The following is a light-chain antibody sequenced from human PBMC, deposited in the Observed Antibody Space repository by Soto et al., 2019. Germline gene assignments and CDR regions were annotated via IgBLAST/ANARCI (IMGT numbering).Light chain of an antibody. V-gene: IGKV1-5*03. CDR3: QQYNSYPRT. CDR2: KAS. J-gene: IGKJ1*01. Sequence: DIQMTQSPSTLSASVGDRVTITCRASQSISSWLAWYQQKPGKAPKLLIYKASSLESGVPSRFSGSGSGTEFTLTISSLHPDDFATYDCQQYNSYPRTFGQGTKVEIK. CDR1: QSISSW.